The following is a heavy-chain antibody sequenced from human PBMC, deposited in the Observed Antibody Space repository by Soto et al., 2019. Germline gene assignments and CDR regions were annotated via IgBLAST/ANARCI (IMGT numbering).Heavy chain of an antibody. CDR1: GFMFSIYW. Sequence: GGSLRLSCAASGFMFSIYWISWVRQAPGKGLEWVATIKEDGSEKYYVDSVKGRFTVSRDNAKNSLFLQMSTLRAEDAAVYYYARGGYSSPSLSWDYWGQGTLVTVSS. V-gene: IGHV3-7*01. D-gene: IGHD5-12*01. J-gene: IGHJ4*02. CDR2: IKEDGSEK. CDR3: ARGGYSSPSLSWDY.